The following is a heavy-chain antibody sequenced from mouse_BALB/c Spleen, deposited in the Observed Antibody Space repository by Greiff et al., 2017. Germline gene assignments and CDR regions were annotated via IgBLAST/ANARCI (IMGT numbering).Heavy chain of an antibody. V-gene: IGHV5-6-5*01. CDR1: GFTFSSYA. J-gene: IGHJ2*01. CDR3: ARDNYYDNLYYFDY. D-gene: IGHD2-4*01. Sequence: EVQGVESGGGLVKPGGSLKLSCAASGFTFSSYAMSWVRQTPEKRLEWVASISSGGSTYYPDSVKGRFTISRDNARNILYLQMSSLRSEDTAMYYCARDNYYDNLYYFDYWGQGTTLTVSS. CDR2: ISSGGST.